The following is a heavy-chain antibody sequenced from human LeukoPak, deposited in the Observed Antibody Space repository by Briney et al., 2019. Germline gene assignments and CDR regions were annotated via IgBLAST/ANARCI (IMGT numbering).Heavy chain of an antibody. CDR1: GYTFTGYY. CDR2: INPNSGGT. J-gene: IGHJ3*02. Sequence: ASVKVSCKASGYTFTGYYMHWVRQAPGQGLEWMGWINPNSGGTNYAQKFQGRVTMTRDTSISTAYMELSRLRSGDTAVYYCARDRYCSGGSCYLDAFDIWGQGTMVTVSS. CDR3: ARDRYCSGGSCYLDAFDI. D-gene: IGHD2-15*01. V-gene: IGHV1-2*02.